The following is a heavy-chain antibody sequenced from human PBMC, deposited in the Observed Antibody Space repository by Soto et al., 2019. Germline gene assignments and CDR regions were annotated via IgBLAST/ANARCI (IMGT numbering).Heavy chain of an antibody. V-gene: IGHV3-30*18. CDR3: AKDVGITDYYYYYGMDV. Sequence: QVQLVESGGGVVQPGRSLRLSCAASGFTFSSYGMHWVRQAPGKGLEWVAVISYDGSNKYYADSVKGRFTISRDNSKNTLYLQMNSLRAEDTAVYYCAKDVGITDYYYYYGMDVWGQGTTVTVSS. D-gene: IGHD1-20*01. CDR2: ISYDGSNK. CDR1: GFTFSSYG. J-gene: IGHJ6*02.